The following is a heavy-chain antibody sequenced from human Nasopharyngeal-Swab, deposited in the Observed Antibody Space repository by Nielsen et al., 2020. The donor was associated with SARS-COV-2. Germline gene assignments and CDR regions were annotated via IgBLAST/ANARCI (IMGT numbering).Heavy chain of an antibody. V-gene: IGHV5-10-1*01. Sequence: GESLKISCKGSGYSFTSYWISWVRQMPGKGLEWMGRIDPSDSYTNYSPSFQGHVTISADKSISTAYLQWSSLKASDTAMYCCARSAAYCGGDCYSRGYYYYYYMDVWGKGTTVTVSS. J-gene: IGHJ6*03. CDR2: IDPSDSYT. CDR3: ARSAAYCGGDCYSRGYYYYYYMDV. D-gene: IGHD2-21*02. CDR1: GYSFTSYW.